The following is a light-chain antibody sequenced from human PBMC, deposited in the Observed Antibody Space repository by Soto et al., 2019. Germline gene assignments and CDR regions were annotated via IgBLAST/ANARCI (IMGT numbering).Light chain of an antibody. CDR1: SSDVGGYNY. CDR2: EVS. J-gene: IGLJ1*01. CDR3: SSYTSSTAYV. Sequence: SALTRPASVSGSPGQSITISCTGTSSDVGGYNYVSWYQLHPGKAPKLMVYEVSNRPSGVSNRFSGSKSGNTASLTISGLQAEDEADYYCSSYTSSTAYVFGTGTKVTVL. V-gene: IGLV2-14*01.